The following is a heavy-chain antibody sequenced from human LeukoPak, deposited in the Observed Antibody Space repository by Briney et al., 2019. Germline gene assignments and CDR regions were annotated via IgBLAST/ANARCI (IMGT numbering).Heavy chain of an antibody. CDR1: GGSISSSSYY. CDR3: ARDAGGADY. V-gene: IGHV4-39*07. CDR2: IYYSGST. J-gene: IGHJ4*02. Sequence: SETLSLTCTVSGGSISSSSYYWGWIRQPPGKGLEWIGSIYYSGSTYYNPSLKSRVTISVDTSKNQFSLKLSSVTAADTAVYYCARDAGGADYWGQGTLVTVSS. D-gene: IGHD3-10*01.